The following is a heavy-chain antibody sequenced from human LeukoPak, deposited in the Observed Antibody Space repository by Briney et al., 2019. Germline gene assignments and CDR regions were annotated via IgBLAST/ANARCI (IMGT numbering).Heavy chain of an antibody. D-gene: IGHD2-2*01. J-gene: IGHJ4*02. CDR1: GYTFTPYY. Sequence: APVRVSCTLSGYTFTPYYMHSVQQAPGKGLGWMGLVDPEDAETIYAEKFQGIVTITADTSTDTAYMELSSLRSEDTAVYYCATRLLYQLQRGDYWGQGTLVTVSS. CDR2: VDPEDAET. CDR3: ATRLLYQLQRGDY. V-gene: IGHV1-69-2*01.